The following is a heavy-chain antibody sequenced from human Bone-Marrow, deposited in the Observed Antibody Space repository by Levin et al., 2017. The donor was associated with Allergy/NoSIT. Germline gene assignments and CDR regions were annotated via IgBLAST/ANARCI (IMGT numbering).Heavy chain of an antibody. V-gene: IGHV4-31*03. CDR2: VYHSAGP. J-gene: IGHJ4*02. CDR3: ARGWDCWRLDY. CDR1: GGSISRGNYC. Sequence: SETLSLTCSVSGGSISRGNYCWTWIRQHPGKGLEWIGYVYHSAGPYYNPALKSRLSISVDTPKNPLSLNLSSVTAADTAMYCCARGWDCWRLDYWGQGALVTVSS. D-gene: IGHD2-21*01.